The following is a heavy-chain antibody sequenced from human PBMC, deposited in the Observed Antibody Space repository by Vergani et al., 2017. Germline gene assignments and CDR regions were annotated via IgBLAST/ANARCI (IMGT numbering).Heavy chain of an antibody. Sequence: QLRLQESGPRQVTPSETLSLTCTVSGGSISDSNYYWGWIRQSPGKAVEWLATVFYNGATQYNPSLKSRVTISIDRSKNQFFLRLTSVTAADTAVYYCARHHKYYDYVWGSYRPNWFDPWGQGTLVTVSS. V-gene: IGHV4-39*01. J-gene: IGHJ5*02. CDR3: ARHHKYYDYVWGSYRPNWFDP. CDR1: GGSISDSNYY. CDR2: VFYNGAT. D-gene: IGHD3-16*02.